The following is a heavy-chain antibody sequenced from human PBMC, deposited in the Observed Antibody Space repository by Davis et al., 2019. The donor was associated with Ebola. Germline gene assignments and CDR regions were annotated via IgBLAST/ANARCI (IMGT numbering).Heavy chain of an antibody. Sequence: SETLSLTCTVSGGSISSSSYYWGWIRQPPGEGLEWIGSIYYSGSTYYNPSLKSRVTISVDTSKNQFSLKLSSVTAADTAVYYCARVETDFWSLDWFDPWGQGTLVTVSS. D-gene: IGHD3-3*01. J-gene: IGHJ5*02. V-gene: IGHV4-39*01. CDR2: IYYSGST. CDR3: ARVETDFWSLDWFDP. CDR1: GGSISSSSYY.